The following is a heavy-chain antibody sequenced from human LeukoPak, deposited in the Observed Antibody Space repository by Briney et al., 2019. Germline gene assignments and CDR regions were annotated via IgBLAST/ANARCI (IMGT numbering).Heavy chain of an antibody. D-gene: IGHD4-17*01. CDR2: IYYSGST. Sequence: SETLSLTCTVSGGSISSGDYYWSWIRQPPGKGLEWIGYIYYSGSTYYNPSLKSRVTISVDTSKNQFSLKLSSVTAADTAVYYCARGDYGDFGIYIDCWGQGTLVTVSS. V-gene: IGHV4-30-4*01. CDR1: GGSISSGDYY. CDR3: ARGDYGDFGIYIDC. J-gene: IGHJ4*02.